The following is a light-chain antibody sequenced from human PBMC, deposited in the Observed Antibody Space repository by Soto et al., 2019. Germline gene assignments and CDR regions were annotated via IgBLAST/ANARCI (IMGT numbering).Light chain of an antibody. V-gene: IGKV3-20*01. J-gene: IGKJ1*01. CDR1: QSVSSSY. CDR2: GAS. Sequence: EILLTQFPGTPFLSPRERTTLSCRASQSVSSSYLAWYQQKPGQAPRLLIYGASSRATGIPDRFSGSGSGTDFTLTISRLEPEDFAVYYCQQYGSSPQTFGQGTKVDIK. CDR3: QQYGSSPQT.